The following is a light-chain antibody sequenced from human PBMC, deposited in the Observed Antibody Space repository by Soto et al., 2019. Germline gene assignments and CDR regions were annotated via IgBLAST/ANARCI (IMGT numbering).Light chain of an antibody. V-gene: IGKV3-20*01. J-gene: IGKJ1*01. CDR1: QSVNNY. Sequence: EIVLTQSPGTLSLSPGERATLSCRASQSVNNYLAWYQQKPGQAPRLLIDVASSRATGIPDRFSGSGSGTDFSLTISRLEPEDFAVYYCQQYGSSPRTFGQGTKVEVK. CDR2: VAS. CDR3: QQYGSSPRT.